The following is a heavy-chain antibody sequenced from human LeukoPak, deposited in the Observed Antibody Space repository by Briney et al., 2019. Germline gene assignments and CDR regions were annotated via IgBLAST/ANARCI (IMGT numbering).Heavy chain of an antibody. CDR3: ARRATTDC. D-gene: IGHD1-26*01. CDR2: IDSSSSTI. CDR1: GFTFSSYS. Sequence: PGGSLRLSCAASGFTFSSYSMNWVRQAPGKGLEWVSYIDSSSSTIYYADSVKGRFTISRDNAKNSLYLQMSSLRAEDTAVYYCARRATTDCWGQGTLVTVSS. J-gene: IGHJ4*02. V-gene: IGHV3-48*01.